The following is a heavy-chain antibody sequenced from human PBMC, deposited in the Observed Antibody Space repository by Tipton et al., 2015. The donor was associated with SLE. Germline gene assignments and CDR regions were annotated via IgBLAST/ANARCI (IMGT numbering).Heavy chain of an antibody. Sequence: TLSLTCTVSGGSISSYYWSWIRQPPGKGLEWIGYIYYSGSTNYNPSLKSRLTISVETSKNQFSLKLSSVSAADTAVYYCARKTYYYGSGSYYFDYWAQGTRVTVSS. V-gene: IGHV4-59*01. D-gene: IGHD3-10*01. CDR3: ARKTYYYGSGSYYFDY. CDR2: IYYSGST. CDR1: GGSISSYY. J-gene: IGHJ4*02.